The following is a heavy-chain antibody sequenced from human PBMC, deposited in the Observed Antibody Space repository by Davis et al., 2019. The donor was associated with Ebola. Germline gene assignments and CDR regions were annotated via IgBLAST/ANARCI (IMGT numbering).Heavy chain of an antibody. CDR2: IKQDGSEK. CDR1: GFTFSSYW. J-gene: IGHJ6*02. D-gene: IGHD4-11*01. CDR3: ARVAGTTATFVIGGMDV. V-gene: IGHV3-7*03. Sequence: PGGSLRLSCAASGFTFSSYWMSWVRQAPGKGLEWVANIKQDGSEKYYVDSVKGRFTISRDNAKNSLYLQMNSLRAEDTAVYYCARVAGTTATFVIGGMDVWGQGTTVTVSS.